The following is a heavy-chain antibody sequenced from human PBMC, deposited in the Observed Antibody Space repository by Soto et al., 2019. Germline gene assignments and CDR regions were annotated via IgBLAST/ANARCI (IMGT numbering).Heavy chain of an antibody. CDR3: AKDDGSTWSMFYSYYGVDV. D-gene: IGHD6-13*01. Sequence: QVQLVESGGGVVQPGRSLRLSCAASGFTFSNYGIHWVRQAPGKGLEWVAVISYDGSNKDYADSVKGRFTISRDNSKNTLYLQMNSLTIEDTAVYYCAKDDGSTWSMFYSYYGVDVWGQGTTVTVSS. J-gene: IGHJ6*02. CDR2: ISYDGSNK. CDR1: GFTFSNYG. V-gene: IGHV3-30*18.